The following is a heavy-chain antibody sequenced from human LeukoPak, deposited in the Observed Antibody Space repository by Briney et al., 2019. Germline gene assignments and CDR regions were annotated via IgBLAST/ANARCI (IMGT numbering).Heavy chain of an antibody. D-gene: IGHD2-21*02. Sequence: ASVKVSCKASGYTFTGYYMHWVRQAPGQGLEWMGWINPNSGGTNYAQKFQGRVTMTRDTSISTAYMELSRLRSDDTAVYYCARVGGYCGGDCYSAPAFFDYWGQGTLVTVSS. CDR3: ARVGGYCGGDCYSAPAFFDY. CDR2: INPNSGGT. CDR1: GYTFTGYY. J-gene: IGHJ4*02. V-gene: IGHV1-2*02.